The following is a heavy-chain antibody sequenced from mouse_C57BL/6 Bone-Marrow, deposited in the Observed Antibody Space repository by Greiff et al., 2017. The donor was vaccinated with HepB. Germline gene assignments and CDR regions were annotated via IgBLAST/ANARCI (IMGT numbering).Heavy chain of an antibody. D-gene: IGHD1-1*01. Sequence: QVQLKQPGTELVKPGASVKLSCKASGYTFTSYWMHWVKQRPGQGLEWIGNINPSNGGTNYNEKFKSKATLTVDKSSSTAYMQLSSLTSEDSAVYYCARVNYYGSRRVYFDYWGQGTTLTVSS. CDR3: ARVNYYGSRRVYFDY. CDR1: GYTFTSYW. CDR2: INPSNGGT. J-gene: IGHJ2*01. V-gene: IGHV1-53*01.